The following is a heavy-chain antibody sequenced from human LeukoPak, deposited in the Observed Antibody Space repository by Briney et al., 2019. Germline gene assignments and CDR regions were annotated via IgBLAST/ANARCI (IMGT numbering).Heavy chain of an antibody. CDR1: GYTFTGYY. D-gene: IGHD6-19*01. V-gene: IGHV1-2*02. CDR2: INPNSGGT. CDR3: ARDREWLVLDAFDI. Sequence: GASVKVSCKASGYTFTGYYMHWVRQAPGQGLEWMGWINPNSGGTNYAQKFQGRVTMTRDTSISTAYMELSRLRSDDTAVYYCARDREWLVLDAFDIWGQGTMVTVSS. J-gene: IGHJ3*02.